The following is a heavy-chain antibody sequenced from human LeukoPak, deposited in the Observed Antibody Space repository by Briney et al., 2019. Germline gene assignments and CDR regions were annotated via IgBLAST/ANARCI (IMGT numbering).Heavy chain of an antibody. CDR2: IYYSGST. D-gene: IGHD3-22*01. Sequence: SETLSLTCTVSGGSISSYYWSWIRQPPGKGLEWIGYIYYSGSTNYNPSLKSRVTISVDTSKNQFSLKLSSVTAADTAVYYCARRSYYYDSSGYPYWYFDLWGRGALVTVSS. J-gene: IGHJ2*01. CDR3: ARRSYYYDSSGYPYWYFDL. V-gene: IGHV4-59*01. CDR1: GGSISSYY.